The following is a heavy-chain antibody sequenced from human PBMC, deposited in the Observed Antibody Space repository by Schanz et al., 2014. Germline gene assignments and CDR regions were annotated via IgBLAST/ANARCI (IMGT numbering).Heavy chain of an antibody. J-gene: IGHJ2*01. CDR1: GFSFSDHA. D-gene: IGHD1-26*01. Sequence: PGGSLRLSCAASGFSFSDHAMDWVRQVPGKGLVWVSYVSRSTPDIYYADSVKGRFTMSRDNAKNSVFLQLNSLRADDTAVYYCARNRGSGGQNWYYDLWGRGTLITVSS. CDR3: ARNRGSGGQNWYYDL. CDR2: VSRSTPDI. V-gene: IGHV3-11*03.